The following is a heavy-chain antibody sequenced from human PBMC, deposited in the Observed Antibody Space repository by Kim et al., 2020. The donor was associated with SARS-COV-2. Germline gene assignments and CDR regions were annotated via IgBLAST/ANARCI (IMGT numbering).Heavy chain of an antibody. CDR1: GFTFSSYA. CDR3: AGDGYGVDLLGWFDP. V-gene: IGHV3-30*04. J-gene: IGHJ5*02. D-gene: IGHD4-17*01. Sequence: GGSLRLSCAASGFTFSSYAMHWVRQAPGKGLEWVAVISYDGSNKYYADSVKGRFTISRDNSKNTLYLQMNSLRAEDTAVYYCAGDGYGVDLLGWFDPWGHGTLVTVSS. CDR2: ISYDGSNK.